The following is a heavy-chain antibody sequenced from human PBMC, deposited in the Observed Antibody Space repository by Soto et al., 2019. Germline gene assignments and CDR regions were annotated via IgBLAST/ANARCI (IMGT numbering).Heavy chain of an antibody. CDR3: ARGPTSRTSGFDY. CDR2: INHSGST. D-gene: IGHD3-10*01. Sequence: ETLSLTCAVYGGSFSGYYWSWIRQPPGKGLEWIGEINHSGSTNYNPSLKSRVTISVDTSKNQFSLKLSSVTAADTAVYYCARGPTSRTSGFDYWGQGTLVTVSS. CDR1: GGSFSGYY. V-gene: IGHV4-34*01. J-gene: IGHJ4*02.